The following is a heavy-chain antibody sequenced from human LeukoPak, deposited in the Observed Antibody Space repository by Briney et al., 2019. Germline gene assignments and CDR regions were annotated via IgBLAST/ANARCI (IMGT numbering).Heavy chain of an antibody. Sequence: SETLSLTCTASGGSISSYYRSWVRQPPGKGLEWVAYIYYGGSTNYNPSLKGRVTISIDKSKNKLYLQLTTVTVADTAVYYCAIVGTYGSGSYLAWLDYWGEGTLFTVSS. V-gene: IGHV4-59*01. CDR1: GGSISSYY. CDR2: IYYGGST. J-gene: IGHJ4*02. CDR3: AIVGTYGSGSYLAWLDY. D-gene: IGHD3-10*01.